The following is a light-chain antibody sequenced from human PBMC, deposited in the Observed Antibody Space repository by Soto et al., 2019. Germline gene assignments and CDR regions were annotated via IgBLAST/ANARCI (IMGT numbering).Light chain of an antibody. J-gene: IGKJ2*01. CDR3: QQYFGSLYT. V-gene: IGKV3-20*01. CDR1: QSISSTY. Sequence: SVVTQSPGTLSLSPGQGATLSCRTSQSISSTYLAWYQQIPGRAPRLLIYAAASRATGIPDRFSGSGSGTDFTLTISRLEPEDCAVYYCQQYFGSLYTFGQGTKVEIK. CDR2: AAA.